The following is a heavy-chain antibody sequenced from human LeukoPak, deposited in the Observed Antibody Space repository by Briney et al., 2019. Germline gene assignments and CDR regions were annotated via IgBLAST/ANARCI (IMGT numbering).Heavy chain of an antibody. Sequence: SQTLSLTCAVSGGSISSGGYSWSWIRQPPGKGLEWIGYIYHSGSTYYNPSLKSRVTISVDRSKNQFSLKLSSVTAADTAVYYCARAAAAGTLFDYWGQGTLVTVST. V-gene: IGHV4-30-2*01. D-gene: IGHD6-13*01. CDR2: IYHSGST. CDR1: GGSISSGGYS. J-gene: IGHJ4*02. CDR3: ARAAAAGTLFDY.